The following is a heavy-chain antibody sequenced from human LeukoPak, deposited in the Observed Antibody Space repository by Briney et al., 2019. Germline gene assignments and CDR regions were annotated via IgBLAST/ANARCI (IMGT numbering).Heavy chain of an antibody. CDR2: IYTSGST. CDR3: ARAPTGGYYYYYYMDV. V-gene: IGHV4-61*02. D-gene: IGHD1-14*01. Sequence: SETLSLTCTVPGGSISSGSYYWSWIRQPAGKGLEWIGRIYTSGSTNYNPSLKSRVTISVDTSKNQFSLKLSSVTAADTAVYYCARAPTGGYYYYYYMDVWGKGTTVTVSS. J-gene: IGHJ6*03. CDR1: GGSISSGSYY.